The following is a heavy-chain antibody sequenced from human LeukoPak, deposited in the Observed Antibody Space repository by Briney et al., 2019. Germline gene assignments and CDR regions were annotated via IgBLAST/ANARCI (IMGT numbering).Heavy chain of an antibody. CDR3: TKDSFGAVRDS. V-gene: IGHV4-39*07. D-gene: IGHD1-26*01. CDR1: GDSMIDNNFF. J-gene: IGHJ5*02. CDR2: IYYNGRS. Sequence: SETLSLTCTVSGDSMIDNNFFWGWTRQSPQKGLEWIASIYYNGRSLYNPSLRSRVTISLDAPKNQIFLKLSSVTAADTAVYYCTKDSFGAVRDSWGRGILVTVSS.